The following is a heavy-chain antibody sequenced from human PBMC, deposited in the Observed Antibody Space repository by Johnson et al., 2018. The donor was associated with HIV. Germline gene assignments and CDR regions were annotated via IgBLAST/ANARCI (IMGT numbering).Heavy chain of an antibody. CDR2: ISYDGSNK. J-gene: IGHJ3*02. Sequence: QVQLVESGGGVVQPGRSLRLSCAASGFTFSSYAMHWVRQAPGKGLEWVAVISYDGSNKYYADSVKGRFTISRDNSKNTLYLQMNSLRAEDTAVYYCAKVGGYYDSSGYLGDAFDIWGQGTMVTVSS. CDR1: GFTFSSYA. V-gene: IGHV3-30*04. CDR3: AKVGGYYDSSGYLGDAFDI. D-gene: IGHD3-22*01.